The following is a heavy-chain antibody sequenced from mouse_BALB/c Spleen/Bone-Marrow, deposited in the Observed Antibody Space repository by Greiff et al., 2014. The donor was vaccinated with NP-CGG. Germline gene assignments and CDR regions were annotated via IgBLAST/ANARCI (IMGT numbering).Heavy chain of an antibody. CDR1: GFSLTSYG. CDR3: ARITTATGAMDY. D-gene: IGHD1-2*01. Sequence: VQGVESGPGLVAPSQSLSITCTVSGFSLTSYGVHWVRQPPGKGLEWLGVIWAGGSTNYNSALMSRLSISKDNSKSQVFLKMNSLRTDDTAMYYCARITTATGAMDYWGQGTSVTVSS. V-gene: IGHV2-9*02. J-gene: IGHJ4*01. CDR2: IWAGGST.